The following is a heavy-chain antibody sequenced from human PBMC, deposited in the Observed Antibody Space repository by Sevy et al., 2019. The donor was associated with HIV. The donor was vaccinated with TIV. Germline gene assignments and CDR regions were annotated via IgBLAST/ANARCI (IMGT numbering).Heavy chain of an antibody. V-gene: IGHV4-38-2*01. J-gene: IGHJ4*02. Sequence: SETLSLTCAVSGFSISSGYYWAWIRQPPGKGLEWIGSISHAGNRFHNPSLKSRVTLSTDTSTNRFSLKVESVTAADTAMYYCAGENAWGRGYSWGQGTLVTVSS. CDR2: ISHAGNR. CDR1: GFSISSGYY. D-gene: IGHD1-26*01. CDR3: AGENAWGRGYS.